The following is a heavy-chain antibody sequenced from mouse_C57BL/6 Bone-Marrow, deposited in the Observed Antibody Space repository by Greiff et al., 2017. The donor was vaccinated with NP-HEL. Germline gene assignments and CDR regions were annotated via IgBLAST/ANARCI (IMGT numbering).Heavy chain of an antibody. J-gene: IGHJ2*01. D-gene: IGHD1-1*01. Sequence: VQLQQSGAELVRPGASVKLSCKASGFTFTSYTMHWVKQRPGQGLEWVGYINPSSGYTKYNQKFKDQSTLTADKSSSTAYMQMSSLTSEASAVYYWAGITAGPFDDWGKGTTLTVSS. V-gene: IGHV1-4*01. CDR1: GFTFTSYT. CDR3: AGITAGPFDD. CDR2: INPSSGYT.